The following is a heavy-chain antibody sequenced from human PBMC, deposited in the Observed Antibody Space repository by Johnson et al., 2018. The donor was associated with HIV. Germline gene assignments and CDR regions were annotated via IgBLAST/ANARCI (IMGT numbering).Heavy chain of an antibody. J-gene: IGHJ3*02. CDR2: ISRSGTTI. V-gene: IGHV3-11*04. CDR1: GFTFTDYQ. Sequence: VQLVESGGGLVKPGGSLRLSCAASGFTFTDYQMSWIRQAPGKGLEWVSYISRSGTTIYYADSVQGRFTVSRDNAKNSLYLQMNSLRADDTAVYYCARVLRGYDAFDIWGQGTMVTVSS. CDR3: ARVLRGYDAFDI. D-gene: IGHD6-25*01.